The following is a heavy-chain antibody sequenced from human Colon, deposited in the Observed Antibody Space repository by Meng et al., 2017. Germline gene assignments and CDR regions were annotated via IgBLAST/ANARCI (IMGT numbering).Heavy chain of an antibody. Sequence: SETLSLTCNVSGYSISSGYNWGWIRHPPGMGLEWIGSIYHSGSTYHNPSLKSRVTISVDTSKNQFSLKLSSVTAADTALYYCARGAYSGSLVGAFDIWGQETMVTVSS. CDR2: IYHSGST. D-gene: IGHD1-26*01. CDR1: GYSISSGYN. CDR3: ARGAYSGSLVGAFDI. J-gene: IGHJ3*02. V-gene: IGHV4-38-2*02.